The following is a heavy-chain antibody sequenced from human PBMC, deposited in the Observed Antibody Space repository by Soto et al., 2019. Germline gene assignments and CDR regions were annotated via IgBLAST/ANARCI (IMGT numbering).Heavy chain of an antibody. Sequence: SETLSLTCTVSGVSINSGDYYWTWIRQHPGKGLEWIGYIYYSGSTFHNPSLQSRVTISVDTSKNQFSLKLTSVTAADTAVYYCAREGYNYNGMDVWGQGTTVTVSS. CDR2: IYYSGST. CDR1: GVSINSGDYY. D-gene: IGHD5-18*01. CDR3: AREGYNYNGMDV. V-gene: IGHV4-31*03. J-gene: IGHJ6*02.